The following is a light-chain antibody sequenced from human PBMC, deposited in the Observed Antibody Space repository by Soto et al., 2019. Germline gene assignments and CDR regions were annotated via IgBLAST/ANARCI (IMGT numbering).Light chain of an antibody. V-gene: IGKV3-20*01. J-gene: IGKJ4*01. Sequence: EIVLTQSPGTLSLSPGERDTLSCRASQSVANNYLAWYQQKPGQAPRVLMYDASSRATGIPDRFSGSGSVTDFTLTISRLEPEDFAGDYCEQYGSTPLTVGGGTKVEIK. CDR2: DAS. CDR1: QSVANNY. CDR3: EQYGSTPLT.